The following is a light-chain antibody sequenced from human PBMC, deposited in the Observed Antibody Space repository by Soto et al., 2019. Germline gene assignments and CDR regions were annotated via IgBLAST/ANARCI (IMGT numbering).Light chain of an antibody. CDR2: DAS. V-gene: IGKV3-20*01. J-gene: IGKJ2*01. CDR1: QSVSSSY. Sequence: EIVLTQSPGTLSLSPGERATLSCRASQSVSSSYLAWYQQKPGQAPRLLIYDASSRTTGIPDRFSGSGSGTDFTLTSSRQEHEDLALYYCQQYGSSLYTFGQGTKLEIK. CDR3: QQYGSSLYT.